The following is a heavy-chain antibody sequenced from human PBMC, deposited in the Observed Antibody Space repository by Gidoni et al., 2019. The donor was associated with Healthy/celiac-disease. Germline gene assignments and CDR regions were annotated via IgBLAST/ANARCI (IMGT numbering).Heavy chain of an antibody. Sequence: QVQLVQSGAEVKKPGSSVKVSCMASGGTFSSYAISWVRQAPGQGLEWMGGIIPIFGTANYAQKFQGRVTITADESTSTAYMELSSLRSEDTAVYYCARGGTIFGVVSRFSLPMDVWGQGTTVTVSS. D-gene: IGHD3-3*01. J-gene: IGHJ6*02. CDR3: ARGGTIFGVVSRFSLPMDV. V-gene: IGHV1-69*01. CDR1: GGTFSSYA. CDR2: IIPIFGTA.